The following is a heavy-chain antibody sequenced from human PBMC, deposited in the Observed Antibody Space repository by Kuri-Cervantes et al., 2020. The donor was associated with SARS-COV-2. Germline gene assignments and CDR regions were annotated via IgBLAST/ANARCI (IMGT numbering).Heavy chain of an antibody. CDR3: AREDYSNYYYYYMDV. J-gene: IGHJ6*03. D-gene: IGHD4-11*01. CDR2: LDASAIA. V-gene: IGHV4-61*09. Sequence: SETLSLTCSVSGVSVSGDSYSWSWIRQPAGKGLEWIGQLDASAIATYNPSLKGRVIISVDSSKNQFSLKLSSVTAADTAVYYCAREDYSNYYYYYMDVWGKGTTVTVSS. CDR1: GVSVSGDSYS.